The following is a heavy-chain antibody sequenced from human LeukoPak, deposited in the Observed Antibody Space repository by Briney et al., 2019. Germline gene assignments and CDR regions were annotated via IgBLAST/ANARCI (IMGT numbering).Heavy chain of an antibody. CDR2: ISIYNGKT. CDR3: VRENRYRSGSSCYSAASDHPFDI. CDR1: GYTFINYG. Sequence: SVTVSLKASGYTFINYGFSWVRQAAGQGLEWVGWISIYNGKTNNAHKFQGRVGITTDTSTSTPYVELRSLRSEDTAVYYCVRENRYRSGSSCYSAASDHPFDIWGQGTMVTVSS. V-gene: IGHV1-18*01. J-gene: IGHJ3*02. D-gene: IGHD2-15*01.